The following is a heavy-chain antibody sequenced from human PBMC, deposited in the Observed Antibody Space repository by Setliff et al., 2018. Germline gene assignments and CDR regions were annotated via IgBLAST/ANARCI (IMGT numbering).Heavy chain of an antibody. CDR1: GASVSSHY. CDR3: ARGGTFRYFDY. Sequence: SETLSLTCNVSGASVSSHYWDWIRQPPGKGLEWIGEINHSGTTNYHPSLRSRVTISVDTSKNQFSLKLISMTAADTAVYFCARGGTFRYFDYWGQGTPVTVSS. CDR2: INHSGTT. J-gene: IGHJ4*02. V-gene: IGHV4-34*01.